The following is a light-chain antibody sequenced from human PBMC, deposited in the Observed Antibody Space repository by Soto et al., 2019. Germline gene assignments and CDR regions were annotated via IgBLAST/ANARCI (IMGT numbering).Light chain of an antibody. CDR1: QSISSW. CDR3: QHYNSYPAA. Sequence: DFQITQSPLSLRGSQGDRVTLPCRASQSISSWLAWYQQRPGQAPKLLISDASSLKSGVPSSFSGSGSATEFTLTISSLQPDDFATYCWQHYNSYPAAFGQGTKVDIK. CDR2: DAS. J-gene: IGKJ1*01. V-gene: IGKV1-5*01.